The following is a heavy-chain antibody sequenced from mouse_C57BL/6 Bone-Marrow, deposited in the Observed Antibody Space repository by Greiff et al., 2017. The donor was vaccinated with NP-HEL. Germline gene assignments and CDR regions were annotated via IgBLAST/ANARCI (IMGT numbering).Heavy chain of an antibody. J-gene: IGHJ3*01. CDR1: GFSLTSYG. V-gene: IGHV2-5*01. CDR3: AKNGDYAQAWFAY. CDR2: IWRGGST. Sequence: VQRVESGPGLVQPSQSLSITCTVSGFSLTSYGVHWVRQSPGKGLEWLGVIWRGGSTDYNAAFMSRLSITKDNSKSQVFFKMNSLQADDTAIYYCAKNGDYAQAWFAYWGQGTLVTVSA. D-gene: IGHD2-4*01.